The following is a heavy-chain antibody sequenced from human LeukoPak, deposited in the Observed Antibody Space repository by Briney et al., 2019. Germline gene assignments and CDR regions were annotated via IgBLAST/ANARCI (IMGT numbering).Heavy chain of an antibody. CDR3: ARIGAGGAFYI. Sequence: GGSLRLSCGASGFTVSGNYLSWFRQAPGKGLEGVSSILFGGSTYHAHSVKGRFTISRDNSKTTPYVQINGLRDATPPWNFCARIGAGGAFYIWGQGTIVTASS. CDR2: ILFGGST. D-gene: IGHD5-12*01. J-gene: IGHJ3*02. CDR1: GFTVSGNY. V-gene: IGHV3-66*01.